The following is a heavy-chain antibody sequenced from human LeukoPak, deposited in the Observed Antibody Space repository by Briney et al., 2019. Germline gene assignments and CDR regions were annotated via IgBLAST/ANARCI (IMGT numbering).Heavy chain of an antibody. D-gene: IGHD6-19*01. Sequence: ASVKVSCKASGYTFTNYDITWLRQAPGQGLEWMGWISPNNGITHYAQNLQGRVTMTTDTSANTAYMDLRSLRSDDTAVYYCARGGSGWSRDYWGQGTLVTVSS. CDR3: ARGGSGWSRDY. V-gene: IGHV1-18*01. J-gene: IGHJ4*02. CDR2: ISPNNGIT. CDR1: GYTFTNYD.